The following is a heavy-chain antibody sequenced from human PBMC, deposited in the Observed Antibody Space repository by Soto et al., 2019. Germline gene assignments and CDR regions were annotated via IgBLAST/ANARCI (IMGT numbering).Heavy chain of an antibody. CDR2: INHSGST. Sequence: SETLSLTCAVYGGSFSGYYWSWIRQPPGKGLEWIGEINHSGSTNYNPSLKSRVAISIDTSKNQFSLKLSSVTAADTAVYYCASSGGYYDYVWGSYHRRAFDIWGQGTMVT. J-gene: IGHJ3*02. CDR1: GGSFSGYY. V-gene: IGHV4-34*01. CDR3: ASSGGYYDYVWGSYHRRAFDI. D-gene: IGHD3-16*01.